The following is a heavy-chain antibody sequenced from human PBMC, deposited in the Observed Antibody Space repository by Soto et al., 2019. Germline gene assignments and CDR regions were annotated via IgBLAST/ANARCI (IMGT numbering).Heavy chain of an antibody. CDR3: ARETSSSYGYYYGMDV. V-gene: IGHV1-46*01. Sequence: ASVKVSCKASGYTFTSYYMHWVRQAPGQGLEWMGIINPSGGSTSYAQKFQGRVTMTRDTSTSTVYMELSSLRSEDTAVYYCARETSSSYGYYYGMDVWGQGTTVTVSS. J-gene: IGHJ6*02. CDR2: INPSGGST. D-gene: IGHD6-6*01. CDR1: GYTFTSYY.